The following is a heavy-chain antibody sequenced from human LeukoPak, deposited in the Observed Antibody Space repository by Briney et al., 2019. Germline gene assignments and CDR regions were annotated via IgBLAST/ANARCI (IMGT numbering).Heavy chain of an antibody. CDR1: GGSISSGSYY. V-gene: IGHV4-31*03. CDR3: ARDPHNLNWFDP. CDR2: IFYSGGT. Sequence: SETLSLTRTVSGGSISSGSYYWSWIRQHPGKGLESIGYIFYSGGTYYNPSLKSRVTISVDTSKNQFSLKLSSVTAADTAVYYCARDPHNLNWFDPWGQGTLVTVSS. J-gene: IGHJ5*02. D-gene: IGHD1-14*01.